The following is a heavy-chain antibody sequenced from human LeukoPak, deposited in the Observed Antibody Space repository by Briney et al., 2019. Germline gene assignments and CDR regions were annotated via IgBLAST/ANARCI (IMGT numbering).Heavy chain of an antibody. CDR2: INPSGGST. J-gene: IGHJ4*02. Sequence: ASVKVSCKASGYTFTSYYLHWVRQAPGQGLEWMGIINPSGGSTSYAQKFKARVTITADESTSTAYMELRGLTFQDTAVYYCAAPTRTGYSYGLDYWGQGTLVTVSS. D-gene: IGHD5-18*01. CDR3: AAPTRTGYSYGLDY. V-gene: IGHV1-46*01. CDR1: GYTFTSYY.